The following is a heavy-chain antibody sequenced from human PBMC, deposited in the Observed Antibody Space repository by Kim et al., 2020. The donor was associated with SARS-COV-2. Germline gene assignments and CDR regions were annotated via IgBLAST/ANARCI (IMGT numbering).Heavy chain of an antibody. V-gene: IGHV3-23*01. Sequence: YADSVKGRFTISRDNSKNTLYLQMNSRRAEDTAVYYCAKDSGYSSSSEGYWGQGTLVTVSS. CDR3: AKDSGYSSSSEGY. D-gene: IGHD6-6*01. J-gene: IGHJ4*02.